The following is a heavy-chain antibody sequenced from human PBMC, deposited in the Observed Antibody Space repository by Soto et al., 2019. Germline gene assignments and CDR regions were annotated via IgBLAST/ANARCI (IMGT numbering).Heavy chain of an antibody. V-gene: IGHV1-18*01. CDR3: ARDQGYCSSTSCYVSAY. D-gene: IGHD2-2*01. CDR2: ISAYNGNT. J-gene: IGHJ4*02. CDR1: GYTFTSYG. Sequence: GASVKVSCKASGYTFTSYGISWVRQAPGQGLEWMGWISAYNGNTNYAQKLQGRVTMTTDTSTSTAYMELRSLRSDDTAVYYCARDQGYCSSTSCYVSAYWGQGTLVTVSS.